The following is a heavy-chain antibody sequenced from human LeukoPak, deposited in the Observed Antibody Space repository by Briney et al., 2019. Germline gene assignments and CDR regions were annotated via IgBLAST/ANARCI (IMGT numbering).Heavy chain of an antibody. CDR1: GGSISSYY. CDR2: IYYSGST. V-gene: IGHV4-59*01. J-gene: IGHJ5*02. CDR3: ARATVTTSNWFDP. D-gene: IGHD4-11*01. Sequence: SETLSLTCTVPGGSISSYYWSWIRQPPGKGLEWIGYIYYSGSTNYNPSLKSRVTISVDTSKNQFSLKLSSVTAADTAVYYCARATVTTSNWFDPWGQGTLVTVSS.